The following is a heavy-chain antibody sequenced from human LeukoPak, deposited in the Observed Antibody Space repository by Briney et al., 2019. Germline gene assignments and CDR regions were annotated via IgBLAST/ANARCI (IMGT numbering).Heavy chain of an antibody. CDR1: GFTFSSYS. J-gene: IGHJ6*03. CDR3: ARDPKTSGRDYYYMDV. CDR2: ISSSSSYI. V-gene: IGHV3-21*01. Sequence: PGGSLRLSCAASGFTFSSYSMNWVRQAPGKGLEWVSSISSSSSYIYYADSVKGRFTISRDNAKNSLYLQMNSLRAEDTAVYYCARDPKTSGRDYYYMDVWGKGTTVTVSS. D-gene: IGHD3-10*01.